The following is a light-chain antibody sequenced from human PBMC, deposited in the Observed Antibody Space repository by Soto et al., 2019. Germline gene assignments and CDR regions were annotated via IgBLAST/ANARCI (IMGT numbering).Light chain of an antibody. J-gene: IGLJ2*01. V-gene: IGLV1-51*01. CDR2: DSN. CDR1: SSNIGNNY. Sequence: QSVLTQPPSVSAAPGQKVTISCSGSSSNIGNNYVSWYQQLPGTAPKLLIYDSNKRPSGIPDRCSGSKSGTSATLGITGLQTGDEAADYCGTWDSSLSAVVFGGGTKLTVL. CDR3: GTWDSSLSAVV.